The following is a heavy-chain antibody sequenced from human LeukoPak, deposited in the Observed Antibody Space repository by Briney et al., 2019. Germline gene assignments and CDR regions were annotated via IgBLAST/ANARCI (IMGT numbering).Heavy chain of an antibody. V-gene: IGHV3-74*01. D-gene: IGHD3-22*01. J-gene: IGHJ4*02. Sequence: GGSLRLSCAASGFTFSSHWMHWVRQAPGKGLVWVSRINSDGSSISYADSVKGRFTISRDNAKNTLYLQMSSLRAEDTAVYYCAKDRGRYYDSNGYYWGYYFDSWGQGILVTVST. CDR2: INSDGSSI. CDR3: AKDRGRYYDSNGYYWGYYFDS. CDR1: GFTFSSHW.